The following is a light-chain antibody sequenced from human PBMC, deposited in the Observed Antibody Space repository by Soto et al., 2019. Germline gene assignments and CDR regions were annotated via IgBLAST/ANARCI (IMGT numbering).Light chain of an antibody. CDR3: QDYGGSRT. CDR2: GAS. J-gene: IGKJ2*01. CDR1: QSVSSSY. V-gene: IGKV3-20*01. Sequence: EMVLTQSPGTLSLSPGERATLSCRASQSVSSSYLAWYQQRPGEAPRLIIYGASSRATGIPDRFSGSGSGTDFTLTSSKLEHEDLAVYYCQDYGGSRTFGQGTKLEIK.